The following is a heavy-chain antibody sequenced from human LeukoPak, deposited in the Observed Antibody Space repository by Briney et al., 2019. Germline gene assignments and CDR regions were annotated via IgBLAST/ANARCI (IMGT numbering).Heavy chain of an antibody. J-gene: IGHJ4*02. CDR2: IRSSGSTI. Sequence: TGGSLRLSCAASGFSLNSYSMNWVRQAPGKGLEWVAYIRSSGSTIYYADSVKGRFTISRDTAKNSLYLQMNSLRDEDTAVYYCTTDPDALDYWGQGTLVTVSS. CDR1: GFSLNSYS. V-gene: IGHV3-48*02. CDR3: TTDPDALDY.